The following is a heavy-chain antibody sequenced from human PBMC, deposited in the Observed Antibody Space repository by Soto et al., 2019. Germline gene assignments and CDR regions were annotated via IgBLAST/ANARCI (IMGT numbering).Heavy chain of an antibody. D-gene: IGHD6-19*01. CDR2: INPNSGGT. V-gene: IGHV1-2*02. CDR1: GYTFTGYY. CDR3: ARVSIAVFVYDY. J-gene: IGHJ4*02. Sequence: ASVKVSCKASGYTFTGYYMHWVRQAPGQGLEWMGWINPNSGGTNYAQKFQGRVTMTRDTSISTAYMELSRLRSDDTAVYYCARVSIAVFVYDYWGQGXLVTVYS.